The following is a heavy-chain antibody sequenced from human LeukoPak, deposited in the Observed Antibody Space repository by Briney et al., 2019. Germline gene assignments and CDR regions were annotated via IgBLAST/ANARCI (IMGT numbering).Heavy chain of an antibody. V-gene: IGHV4-39*01. CDR3: ARHTGSSSWYLNWFDP. CDR1: GGSISSSIYY. CDR2: IYYSGST. J-gene: IGHJ5*02. Sequence: PSETLSLTCTVSGGSISSSIYYWGWIRQPPGKGLEWIGSIYYSGSTYYNPSLKGRVTISVDTSKNQFSLKLSSVTAADTAVYYCARHTGSSSWYLNWFDPWGQGTLVTVSS. D-gene: IGHD6-13*01.